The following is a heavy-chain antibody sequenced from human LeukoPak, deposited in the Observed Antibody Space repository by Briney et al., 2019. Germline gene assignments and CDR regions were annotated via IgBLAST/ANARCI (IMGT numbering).Heavy chain of an antibody. D-gene: IGHD3-10*01. Sequence: GASVKVSCKASGYTFTGYYMHWVRQAPGQGLEWMGWINPNSGGTNYAQKFQGRVTMTRDTSISTAYMELSRLRSDDTAVYYCARAATYYYGSGSYPNWFDPWGQGTLVTVSS. CDR1: GYTFTGYY. V-gene: IGHV1-2*02. J-gene: IGHJ5*02. CDR2: INPNSGGT. CDR3: ARAATYYYGSGSYPNWFDP.